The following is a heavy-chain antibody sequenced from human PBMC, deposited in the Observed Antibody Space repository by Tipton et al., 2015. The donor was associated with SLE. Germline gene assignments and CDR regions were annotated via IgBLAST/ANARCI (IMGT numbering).Heavy chain of an antibody. CDR3: ARDRRNWDAFDI. Sequence: TLSLTCAVYGGSFSGYYWSWIRQPPGKGLEWIGEINHRGSTNYNPSLKSRVTIAVDTSKNQFSLKLSSVTAADTAVYYCARDRRNWDAFDIWGQGTMVTVSS. V-gene: IGHV4-34*01. CDR1: GGSFSGYY. J-gene: IGHJ3*02. CDR2: INHRGST. D-gene: IGHD1-1*01.